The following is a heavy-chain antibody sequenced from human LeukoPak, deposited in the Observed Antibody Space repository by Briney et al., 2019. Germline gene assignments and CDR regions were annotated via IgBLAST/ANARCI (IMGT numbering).Heavy chain of an antibody. CDR3: AKACGGTCSDAFDI. CDR1: GFIFDDYA. Sequence: GRSLRLSCATSGFIFDDYAMHWVRQAPGKGLEWVSGISWNSGSIVYADSVKGRFTISRDNAKNSLYPQMNSLRAEDMALYYCAKACGGTCSDAFDIWGQGTMVTVSS. CDR2: ISWNSGSI. V-gene: IGHV3-9*03. D-gene: IGHD2-15*01. J-gene: IGHJ3*02.